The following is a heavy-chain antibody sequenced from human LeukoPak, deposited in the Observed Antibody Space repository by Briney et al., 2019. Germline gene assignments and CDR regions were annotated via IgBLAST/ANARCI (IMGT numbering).Heavy chain of an antibody. D-gene: IGHD3-22*01. J-gene: IGHJ1*01. V-gene: IGHV4-39*01. Sequence: KPSETLSLTCTVSGGSISSSSYYWGWIRQPPGKGLEWVGSIYYSGSTYSNPSLKSRVTVSVDTSKNQFSLKLSSVTAADTAVYYCARHWSSSGYYYGAEYFQHWGQGTLVTVSS. CDR2: IYYSGST. CDR1: GGSISSSSYY. CDR3: ARHWSSSGYYYGAEYFQH.